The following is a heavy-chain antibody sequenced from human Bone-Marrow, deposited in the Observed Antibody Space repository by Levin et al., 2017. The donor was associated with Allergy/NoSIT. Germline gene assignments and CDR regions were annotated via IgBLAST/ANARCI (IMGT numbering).Heavy chain of an antibody. CDR3: ARDLVGVDAFDF. D-gene: IGHD1-26*01. Sequence: ASVKVSCKGTGYTFTDYYIHWIRQAPGQGLEWMGRINPDGGGTKFSQKFEGRVTLTSDTSIRTVNMELTSLRSDDTAVYFCARDLVGVDAFDFWGQGTMVIVSS. CDR1: GYTFTDYY. CDR2: INPDGGGT. V-gene: IGHV1-2*02. J-gene: IGHJ3*01.